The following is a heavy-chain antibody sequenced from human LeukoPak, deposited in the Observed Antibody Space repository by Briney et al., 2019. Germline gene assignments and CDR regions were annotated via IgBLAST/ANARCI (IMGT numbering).Heavy chain of an antibody. CDR1: GYTFTSYA. J-gene: IGHJ6*02. CDR2: INANTGNP. CDR3: ARLSRNKYYYSMDV. D-gene: IGHD1-14*01. Sequence: ASVKVSCKASGYTFTSYAMNWVRQAPGQGLEWMGWINANTGNPTYAQGFTGRFVFSLDTSVSTAYLQISSLKAEDTAVYYCARLSRNKYYYSMDVWGQRTTVTVSS. V-gene: IGHV7-4-1*02.